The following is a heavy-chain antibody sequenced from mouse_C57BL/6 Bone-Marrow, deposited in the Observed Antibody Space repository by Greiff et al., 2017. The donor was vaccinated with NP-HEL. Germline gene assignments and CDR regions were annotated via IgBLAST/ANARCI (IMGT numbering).Heavy chain of an antibody. Sequence: QVQLQQSGAELARPGASVKLSCKASGYTFTSYGISWVKQRPGQGLEWIGEIYPRSGNTYYNEKFKGKATLTADKSSSTAYMELRSLTSEDSAVYFCARSPAAIYYYGSSLSYYAMDYWGQGTSVTVSS. CDR1: GYTFTSYG. CDR3: ARSPAAIYYYGSSLSYYAMDY. CDR2: IYPRSGNT. D-gene: IGHD1-1*01. J-gene: IGHJ4*01. V-gene: IGHV1-81*01.